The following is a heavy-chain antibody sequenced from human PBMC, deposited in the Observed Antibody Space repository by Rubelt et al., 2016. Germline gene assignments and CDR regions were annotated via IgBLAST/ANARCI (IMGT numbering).Heavy chain of an antibody. CDR3: VRNDYGSWRTLFYGMDV. J-gene: IGHJ6*02. V-gene: IGHV3-64*04. CDR2: LSANGGSP. D-gene: IGHD3-10*01. CDR1: GFTFSSYA. Sequence: GGLVQPGGSLGLSCLASGFTFSSYAMHWVRQAPGKGLEYISALSANGGSPFYADSVKGRFTISKDNAKNTLYLQMNSLRAEDTAVYYCVRNDYGSWRTLFYGMDVWGQGTTVTVSS.